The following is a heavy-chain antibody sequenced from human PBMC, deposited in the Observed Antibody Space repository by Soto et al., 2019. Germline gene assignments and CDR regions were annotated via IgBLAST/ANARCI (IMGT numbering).Heavy chain of an antibody. CDR1: GGTFSSYA. V-gene: IGHV1-69*13. Sequence: GASVKVSCKASGGTFSSYAIIWVRQAPGQGLEWMGGIIPIFGTANYAQKFQGRVTITADESTSTAYMELSSLRSEDTAVYYCARLPANSSGWYYFDYWGQGTLVTVSS. J-gene: IGHJ4*02. D-gene: IGHD6-19*01. CDR2: IIPIFGTA. CDR3: ARLPANSSGWYYFDY.